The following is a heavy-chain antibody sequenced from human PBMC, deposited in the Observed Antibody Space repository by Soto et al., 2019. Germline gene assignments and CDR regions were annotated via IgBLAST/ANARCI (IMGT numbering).Heavy chain of an antibody. V-gene: IGHV1-69*06. J-gene: IGHJ4*02. CDR2: TIPIFGTA. D-gene: IGHD6-19*01. CDR1: GGTFSSYA. CDR3: ARDGRSSYSSGWYYFDY. Sequence: SVKVSCKASGGTFSSYAISWVRQAPGQGLEWMGGTIPIFGTANYAQKFQGRVTITADKSTSTAYMELSSLRSEDTAVYYCARDGRSSYSSGWYYFDYWGQGTLVTVSS.